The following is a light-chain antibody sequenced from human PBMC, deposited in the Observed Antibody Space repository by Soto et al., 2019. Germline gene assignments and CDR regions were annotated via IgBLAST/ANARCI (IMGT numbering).Light chain of an antibody. CDR2: LGS. CDR3: MQALQTPLT. V-gene: IGKV2-28*01. Sequence: DIVMTQSPLSLPVPPGEPASISCRSSQSLLHSNGYNYLDWYLQKPGQSPQLLIYLGSNLASGVPDRFSGSGSGTDFTLKISRVEAEDVGVYYCMQALQTPLTFGGGTKVEIK. J-gene: IGKJ4*01. CDR1: QSLLHSNGYNY.